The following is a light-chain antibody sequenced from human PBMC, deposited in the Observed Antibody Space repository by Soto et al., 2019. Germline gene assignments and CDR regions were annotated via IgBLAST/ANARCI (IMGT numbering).Light chain of an antibody. CDR2: AAS. J-gene: IGKJ1*01. Sequence: ALRMTQSPSSLSASTGDRVTITCRASQGISSYLAWYQQKPGKAPKLLIYAASTLQSGVPSRFSGSGSGTDFTLTISCLQSEEFATYYCQQYYSYPRTFGHVTKVEVK. CDR3: QQYYSYPRT. V-gene: IGKV1-8*01. CDR1: QGISSY.